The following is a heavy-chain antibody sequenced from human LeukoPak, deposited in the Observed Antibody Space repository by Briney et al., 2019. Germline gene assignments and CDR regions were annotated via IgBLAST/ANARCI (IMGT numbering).Heavy chain of an antibody. D-gene: IGHD3-22*01. Sequence: GGSLRLSCAASGFTFSGYYMSWIRQAPGKGLEWVSYISSSGSTIYYADSVKGRFTISRDNAKNSLYLQMNSLRAEDTAVYYCARDSAYYDSSGYYPRWFDPWGQGTLVTVSS. CDR1: GFTFSGYY. CDR3: ARDSAYYDSSGYYPRWFDP. V-gene: IGHV3-11*01. J-gene: IGHJ5*02. CDR2: ISSSGSTI.